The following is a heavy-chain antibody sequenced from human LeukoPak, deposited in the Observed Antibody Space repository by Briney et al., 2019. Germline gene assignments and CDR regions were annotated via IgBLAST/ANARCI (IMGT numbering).Heavy chain of an antibody. CDR1: GGSFSGYY. J-gene: IGHJ5*02. Sequence: SETLSLTCAVCGGSFSGYYWSWIRQPPGKGLEWIGEINHSGSTNYNPSLKSRVTISVDTSKNQFSLKLSSVTAADTAVYYCARVKGRLSWFDPWGQGTLFTVSS. V-gene: IGHV4-34*01. CDR2: INHSGST. CDR3: ARVKGRLSWFDP.